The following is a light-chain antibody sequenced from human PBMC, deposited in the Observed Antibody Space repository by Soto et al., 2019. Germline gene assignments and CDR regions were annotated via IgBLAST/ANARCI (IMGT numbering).Light chain of an antibody. CDR2: SAS. Sequence: GDRVPISCRASQDIRSWVAWYQQKPGKAPKILIYSASTLQSGVPSRFSGSGSETAFTLTISSLQPEDFATYYCQQTNNFPLTFGGGTKVEIK. V-gene: IGKV1D-12*01. J-gene: IGKJ4*01. CDR3: QQTNNFPLT. CDR1: QDIRSW.